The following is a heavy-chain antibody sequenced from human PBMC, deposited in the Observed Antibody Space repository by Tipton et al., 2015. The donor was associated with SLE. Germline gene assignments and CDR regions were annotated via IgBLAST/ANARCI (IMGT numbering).Heavy chain of an antibody. V-gene: IGHV4-39*01. CDR2: IYCSGST. CDR3: AQTSSRYPYFDY. CDR1: GGSISSSSYY. Sequence: TLSLTCTVSGGSISSSSYYWGWIRQPPGKGLEWIGSIYCSGSTYYNPSLKSRVTISVDTSKNQFSLNLSSVTAADTAMYYCAQTSSRYPYFDYWGQGTLVTVSS. J-gene: IGHJ4*02. D-gene: IGHD6-13*01.